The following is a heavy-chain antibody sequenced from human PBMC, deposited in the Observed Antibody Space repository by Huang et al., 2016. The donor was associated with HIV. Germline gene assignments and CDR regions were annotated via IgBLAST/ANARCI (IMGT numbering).Heavy chain of an antibody. J-gene: IGHJ3*02. CDR3: VRVRRVMDTYCVADCSTLEAFDI. Sequence: QVQLVQSGSELKKPGASVKVSCKASGYTFTNYGVHWVRQAPGQGLEWKGLIKTATWKPRDDQGLTGRFVFSWDTSVNTAYLQISSLKAADSAIYYCVRVRRVMDTYCVADCSTLEAFDIWGQGTVVTVSA. CDR1: GYTFTNYG. CDR2: IKTATWKP. V-gene: IGHV7-4-1*02. D-gene: IGHD2-21*02.